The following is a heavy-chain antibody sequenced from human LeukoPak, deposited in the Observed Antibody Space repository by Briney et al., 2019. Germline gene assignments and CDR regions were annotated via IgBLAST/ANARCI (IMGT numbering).Heavy chain of an antibody. CDR1: GYSISSGYY. J-gene: IGHJ3*02. V-gene: IGHV4-38-2*02. CDR3: ARVFSYSSSSFAFDI. Sequence: SETLSLTCTVSGYSISSGYYWGWIRQPPGKGLEWIGSIYHSGSTYYIPSLKSRVTISVDASKNQFSLKLSSVTAADTAVYYCARVFSYSSSSFAFDIWGQGTMVTVSS. CDR2: IYHSGST. D-gene: IGHD6-6*01.